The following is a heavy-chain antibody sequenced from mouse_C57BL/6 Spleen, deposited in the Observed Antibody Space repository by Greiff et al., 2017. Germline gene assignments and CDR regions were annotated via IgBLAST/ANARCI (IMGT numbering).Heavy chain of an antibody. V-gene: IGHV1-64*01. CDR1: GYTFTSYW. D-gene: IGHD3-2*02. CDR3: ARWGTAQAPYAMDY. J-gene: IGHJ4*01. Sequence: QVHVKQPGAELVKPGASVKLSCKASGYTFTSYWMHWVKQRPGQGLEWIGMIHPNSGSTNYNEKFKSKATLTVDKSSSTAYMQLSSLTSEDSAVYYCARWGTAQAPYAMDYWGQGTSVTVSS. CDR2: IHPNSGST.